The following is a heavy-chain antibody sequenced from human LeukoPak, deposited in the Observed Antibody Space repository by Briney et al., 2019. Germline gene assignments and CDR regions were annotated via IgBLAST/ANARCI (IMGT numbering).Heavy chain of an antibody. V-gene: IGHV1-69*04. J-gene: IGHJ4*02. D-gene: IGHD1-14*01. CDR3: ARGNPVGNYFHY. CDR2: IIPILGIA. Sequence: GASVKVSCKASGVTFSSYAISWVRQAPGQGLEWMGRIIPILGIANYAQKFQGRVTITADKSTSTAYMELSSMRSEDTAVYYCARGNPVGNYFHYWGQGTLVTVSS. CDR1: GVTFSSYA.